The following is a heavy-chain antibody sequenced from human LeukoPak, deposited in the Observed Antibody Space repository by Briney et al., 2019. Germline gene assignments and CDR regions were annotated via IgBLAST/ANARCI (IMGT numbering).Heavy chain of an antibody. D-gene: IGHD3-22*01. CDR3: ASLTTAEAFDI. V-gene: IGHV4-59*01. J-gene: IGHJ3*02. CDR1: GGSISIYY. CDR2: IYDSGST. Sequence: SETLSLTCTVSGGSISIYYWSWIRQPPGKGLEWIGYIYDSGSTNYNPSLKSRVTISVDTSKNQFSLKLSSVTAADTAVYYCASLTTAEAFDIWAKGQWSPSLQ.